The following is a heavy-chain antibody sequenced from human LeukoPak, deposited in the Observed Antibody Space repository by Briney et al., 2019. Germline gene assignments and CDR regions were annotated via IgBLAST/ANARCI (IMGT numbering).Heavy chain of an antibody. CDR2: ITGSGATS. J-gene: IGHJ4*02. Sequence: GGSLRLSCSASGFTFSSCAMSWVRQAPGKGLQWVSSITGSGATSYYADSVGGRFIVSRDNSKNTLYLEMNSLRADDTAVYFCAKESTQVIEVYFDSWGQGTLVTVSS. D-gene: IGHD3-22*01. CDR1: GFTFSSCA. V-gene: IGHV3-23*01. CDR3: AKESTQVIEVYFDS.